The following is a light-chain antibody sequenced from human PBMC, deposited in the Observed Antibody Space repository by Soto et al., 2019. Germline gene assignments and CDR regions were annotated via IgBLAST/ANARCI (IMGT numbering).Light chain of an antibody. V-gene: IGKV1-27*01. CDR3: QTYNNAPLT. CDR2: AAS. CDR1: QGISIY. J-gene: IGKJ4*01. Sequence: DIQMTQSPSSLSASVGDTVTITCRASQGISIYLAWYQQKPGKNPKLLIYAASTLQSGVPSRFSGSGSGTDFTLTIHSLQPEDVATYYCQTYNNAPLTFGGGTKVAIK.